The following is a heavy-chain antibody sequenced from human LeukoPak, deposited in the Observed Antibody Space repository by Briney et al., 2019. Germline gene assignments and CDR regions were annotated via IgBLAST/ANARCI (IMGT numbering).Heavy chain of an antibody. D-gene: IGHD1-26*01. Sequence: GGSLRLSCAASGFTLSSYAMSWVRQAPGKGLEWVSAISGSGGSTYYADSVKGRFTISRDNSKNTLYLQMNSLRAEDTAVYYCANPLVGATGFFDYWGQGTLVTVSS. J-gene: IGHJ4*02. CDR2: ISGSGGST. V-gene: IGHV3-23*01. CDR3: ANPLVGATGFFDY. CDR1: GFTLSSYA.